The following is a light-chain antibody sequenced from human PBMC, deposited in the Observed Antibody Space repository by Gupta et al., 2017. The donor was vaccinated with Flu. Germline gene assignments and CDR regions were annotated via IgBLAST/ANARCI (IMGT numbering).Light chain of an antibody. CDR3: QQDNSYWT. J-gene: IGKJ1*01. CDR2: KAS. V-gene: IGKV1-5*03. CDR1: QSISSW. Sequence: SPSTRSASVGDRVTITCRASQSISSWLAWYQQKPGKAPKLLIYKASSLESGVPSRFSGSGSGTEFTLTISSLQPDDFATYYCQQDNSYWTFGQGTKVEIK.